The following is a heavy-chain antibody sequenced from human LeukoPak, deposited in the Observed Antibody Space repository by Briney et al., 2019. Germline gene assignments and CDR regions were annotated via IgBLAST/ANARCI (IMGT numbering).Heavy chain of an antibody. V-gene: IGHV5-51*01. Sequence: GESLKISCQGSGYSFTTYWIGWVRQMPGKGLEWIGILFPGDSDTKYSPSFQGHVTISADKSISTAYLQWSSLKASDTAMYYRARVSGSYYDDYFYGMDVWAKGTTVTV. D-gene: IGHD3-10*01. CDR3: ARVSGSYYDDYFYGMDV. CDR2: LFPGDSDT. CDR1: GYSFTTYW. J-gene: IGHJ6*04.